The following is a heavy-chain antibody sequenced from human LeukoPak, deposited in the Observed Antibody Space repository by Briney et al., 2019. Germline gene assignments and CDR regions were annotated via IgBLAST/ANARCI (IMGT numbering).Heavy chain of an antibody. J-gene: IGHJ4*01. D-gene: IGHD3-10*01. CDR2: INSDGSST. CDR1: GFTVSSNY. CDR3: ARAVYYSNYLGY. V-gene: IGHV3-74*01. Sequence: PGGSLRLSCAASGFTVSSNYMSWVRQAPGKGLVWVSRINSDGSSTNYADSVKGRFTISRDNAKNTLYLQMNSLRAEDTAIYYCARAVYYSNYLGYWGQGTLVTVSS.